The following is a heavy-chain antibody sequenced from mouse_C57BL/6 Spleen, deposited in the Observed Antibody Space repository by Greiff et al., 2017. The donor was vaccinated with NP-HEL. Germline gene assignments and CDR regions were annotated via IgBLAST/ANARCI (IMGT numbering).Heavy chain of an antibody. CDR2: IWGGGST. J-gene: IGHJ4*01. Sequence: VHLVESGPGLVAPSQSLSITCTDSGFSLTSYGVSWVRQPPGKGLEWLGVIWGGGSTNYYSALISRLTISKDNSKSQVFLKLNSLQTDDTATYYCAKPEGDYSYAMDYWGQGTSVTVSS. D-gene: IGHD2-4*01. CDR1: GFSLTSYG. V-gene: IGHV2-3*01. CDR3: AKPEGDYSYAMDY.